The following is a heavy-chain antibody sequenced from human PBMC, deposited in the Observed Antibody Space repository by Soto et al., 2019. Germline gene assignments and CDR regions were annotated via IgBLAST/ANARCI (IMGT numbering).Heavy chain of an antibody. Sequence: SEPLSLTCTVSGVSISNYFGNWIRQPAGKGLEWIGRIDNSGSTNYKPSLKSRITMSADTSRNQFSPKLNAVTAADTAVYYCARGGEDFWSGPFDYWGQGALVTVS. V-gene: IGHV4-4*07. J-gene: IGHJ4*02. CDR2: IDNSGST. CDR1: GVSISNYF. CDR3: ARGGEDFWSGPFDY. D-gene: IGHD3-3*01.